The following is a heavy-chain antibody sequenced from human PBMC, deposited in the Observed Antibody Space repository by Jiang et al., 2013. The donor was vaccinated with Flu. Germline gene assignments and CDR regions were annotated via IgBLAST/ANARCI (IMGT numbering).Heavy chain of an antibody. CDR2: IYYSGST. Sequence: GLVKPSETLSLTCTVSGGSISSYYWSWIRQPPGKGLEWIGYIYYSGSTNYNPSLKSRVTISVDTSKNQFSLKLSSVTAADTAVYYCARGGRKSSYHGMDVWGQGTTVTVSS. V-gene: IGHV4-59*08. J-gene: IGHJ6*02. CDR1: GGSISSYY. D-gene: IGHD1-26*01. CDR3: ARGGRKSSYHGMDV.